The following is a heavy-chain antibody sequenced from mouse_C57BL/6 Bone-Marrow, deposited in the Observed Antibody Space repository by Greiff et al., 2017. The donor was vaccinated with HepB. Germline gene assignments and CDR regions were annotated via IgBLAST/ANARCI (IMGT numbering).Heavy chain of an antibody. J-gene: IGHJ2*01. CDR3: ARRSPYYYGSSYGY. D-gene: IGHD1-1*01. CDR1: GYTFTNYW. CDR2: IYPGGGYT. V-gene: IGHV1-63*01. Sequence: VQLQQSGAELVRPGTSVKMSCKASGYTFTNYWIGWAKQRPGHGLEWIGDIYPGGGYTNYNEKFKGKATLTADKSSSTAYMQCSSLTSEDSAIYYGARRSPYYYGSSYGYWGQGTTLTVSS.